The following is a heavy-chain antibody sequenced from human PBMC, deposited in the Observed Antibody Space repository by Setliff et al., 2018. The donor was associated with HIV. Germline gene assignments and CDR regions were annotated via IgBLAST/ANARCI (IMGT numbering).Heavy chain of an antibody. V-gene: IGHV1-69*13. J-gene: IGHJ4*02. CDR1: GGTFSSYA. CDR3: ARDDDYISSSGLGY. CDR2: IIPIFGTA. D-gene: IGHD6-6*01. Sequence: ASVKVSCKASGGTFSSYAISWVRQAPGQGLEWMGGIIPIFGTANYAQKFQGRVTITADESTSTAYIELRSLRSDDTAVYYCARDDDYISSSGLGYWGQGTLVTVSS.